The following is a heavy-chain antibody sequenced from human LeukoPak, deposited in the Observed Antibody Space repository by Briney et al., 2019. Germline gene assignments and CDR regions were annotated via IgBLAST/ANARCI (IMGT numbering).Heavy chain of an antibody. Sequence: GGSLRLSCAASGFTLSDYSMNWVRQAPGKGLEWVSSISGSNSYIYYANSVKGRFTISRDNAKNSLYLQMNGLRAEDTAVYYCAKERAAAIGGYFDYWGQGTLVTVSS. CDR3: AKERAAAIGGYFDY. CDR1: GFTLSDYS. D-gene: IGHD6-13*01. J-gene: IGHJ4*02. CDR2: ISGSNSYI. V-gene: IGHV3-21*01.